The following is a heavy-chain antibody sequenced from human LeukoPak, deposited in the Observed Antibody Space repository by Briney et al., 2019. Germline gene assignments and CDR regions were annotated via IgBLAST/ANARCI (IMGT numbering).Heavy chain of an antibody. D-gene: IGHD3-10*01. V-gene: IGHV1-69*13. J-gene: IGHJ4*02. CDR2: IIPIFGTA. Sequence: SVKVSCKASGYTFTGYYMHWVRQAPGQGLEWMGGIIPIFGTANYAQKFQGRVTITADESTSTAYMELSSLRSEDTAVYYCASAYYYGSGSYYGMFDYWGQGTLVTVSS. CDR1: GYTFTGYY. CDR3: ASAYYYGSGSYYGMFDY.